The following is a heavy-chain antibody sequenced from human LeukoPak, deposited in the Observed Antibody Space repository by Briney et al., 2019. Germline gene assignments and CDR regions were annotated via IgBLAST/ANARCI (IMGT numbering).Heavy chain of an antibody. J-gene: IGHJ3*02. CDR1: GGSISSYY. CDR2: IYYSGST. CDR3: ARQVYGGNSDAFDI. V-gene: IGHV4-59*08. D-gene: IGHD4-23*01. Sequence: SETLSLTCTVSGGSISSYYWSWIRQPPGKGLEWIGYIYYSGSTNYNPSPKSRVTISVETSKNQFSLKLSSVTAADTAVYYCARQVYGGNSDAFDIWGQGTMVTVSS.